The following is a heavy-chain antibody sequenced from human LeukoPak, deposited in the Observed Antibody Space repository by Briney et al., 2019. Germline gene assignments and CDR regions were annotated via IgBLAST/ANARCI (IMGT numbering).Heavy chain of an antibody. CDR1: GYDFTNYW. CDR3: ARTFGESPNRNYFYGMDV. V-gene: IGHV5-51*01. Sequence: GESLKISCKHSGYDFTNYWIAWVRQMPGKGLEWMGIIYPDDSNTRYSPSFHGQVTISADKSINTAYLQWSSLKASDTAMYYCARTFGESPNRNYFYGMDVWGQGTTVTVSS. CDR2: IYPDDSNT. J-gene: IGHJ6*02. D-gene: IGHD3-10*01.